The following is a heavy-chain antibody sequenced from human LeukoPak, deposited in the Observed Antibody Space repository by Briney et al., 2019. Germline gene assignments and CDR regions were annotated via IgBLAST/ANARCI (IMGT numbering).Heavy chain of an antibody. J-gene: IGHJ3*02. Sequence: GRSLRLSCAASGFTFDDYAMHWVRQAPGKGLEWVSGISWNSGSIGYADSVKGRFTISRDNAKNSLYLQMNSLRAEDTAVYYCARVITIFWAFDIWGQGTMVTVSS. V-gene: IGHV3-9*01. D-gene: IGHD3-9*01. CDR3: ARVITIFWAFDI. CDR2: ISWNSGSI. CDR1: GFTFDDYA.